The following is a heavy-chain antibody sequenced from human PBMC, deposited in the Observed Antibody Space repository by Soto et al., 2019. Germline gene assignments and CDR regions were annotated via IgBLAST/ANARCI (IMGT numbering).Heavy chain of an antibody. V-gene: IGHV3-48*02. Sequence: PGGSLRLSCAASGCTFSTYSMNWVRQAPGKGLEWVSYISSGSGIIDYADSVKGRFTISRDNAMNSLYLQMNSLRDEDTAVYYCARDSSYAFDIWGQGTMVTVSS. CDR1: GCTFSTYS. CDR2: ISSGSGII. CDR3: ARDSSYAFDI. D-gene: IGHD3-10*01. J-gene: IGHJ3*02.